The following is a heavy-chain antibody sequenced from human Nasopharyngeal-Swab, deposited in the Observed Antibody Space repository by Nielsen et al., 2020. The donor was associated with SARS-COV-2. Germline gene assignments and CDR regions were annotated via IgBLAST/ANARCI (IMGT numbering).Heavy chain of an antibody. CDR2: TQLNNAKT. V-gene: IGHV1-8*01. D-gene: IGHD2-2*03. J-gene: IGHJ1*01. Sequence: ASVKVSCKASGYTFTSYDINWVRQAPGHGLEWLGRTQLNNAKTVYAQKFQGRVTMTWNTSITTAYMRFSGLRSDDTAVYYCARMMAGYDGYLQNWGQGTLVTVSS. CDR3: ARMMAGYDGYLQN. CDR1: GYTFTSYD.